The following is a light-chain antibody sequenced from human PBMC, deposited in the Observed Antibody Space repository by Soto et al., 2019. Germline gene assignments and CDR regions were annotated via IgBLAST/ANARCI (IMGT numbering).Light chain of an antibody. V-gene: IGKV3-20*01. Sequence: ETVLTQSPGTLSLSPGERATLSCRASQSIRSNYLAWYRQTPGQAPRLLIYGASNRATGIPDRFSGSGSGTDLTLIISRLETEDFALYYCQQYGSSPWTFGQGTKVEIK. CDR1: QSIRSNY. CDR2: GAS. J-gene: IGKJ1*01. CDR3: QQYGSSPWT.